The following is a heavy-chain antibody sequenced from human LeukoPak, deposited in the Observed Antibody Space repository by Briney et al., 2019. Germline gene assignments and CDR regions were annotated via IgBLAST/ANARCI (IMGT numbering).Heavy chain of an antibody. V-gene: IGHV1-8*03. CDR1: GYTFTSYD. J-gene: IGHJ4*02. CDR2: MNPNSGNT. CDR3: ARVAAAGTLYRKDFDY. Sequence: ASVKVSCKASGYTFTSYDINWVRQATGQGLEWMGWMNPNSGNTGYAQKFQGRVTITRNTSISTAYMEQSSLRSEDTAVYYCARVAAAGTLYRKDFDYCGQGTLVTVSS. D-gene: IGHD6-13*01.